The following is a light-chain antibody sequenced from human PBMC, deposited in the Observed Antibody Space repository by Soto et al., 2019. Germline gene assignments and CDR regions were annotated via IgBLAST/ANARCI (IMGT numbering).Light chain of an antibody. CDR2: GAS. V-gene: IGKV3-20*01. J-gene: IGKJ1*01. CDR1: QSVSSSY. CDR3: HKYGNSPQT. Sequence: EIVLTQSPGTLSLSPGERATISCRASQSVSSSYLAWYQQKPGQAPRLIIYGASSRATGIPDRFSGSGSGTDFTLTISRLEPEDFAVYYCHKYGNSPQTFGQGTKVEIK.